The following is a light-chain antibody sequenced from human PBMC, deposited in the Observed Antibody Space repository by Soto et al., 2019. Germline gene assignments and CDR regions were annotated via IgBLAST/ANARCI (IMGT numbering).Light chain of an antibody. CDR2: DAS. Sequence: DIQMTQSPSSLSASVGDRVTITCQASQDISNYLNWYQQKPGKAPKLLIYDASNLETGVPSRFSGSGSWTDFTFTISSLQPEYIATYYCQHYDNLPPYNFGQGTKLKIK. CDR3: QHYDNLPPYN. V-gene: IGKV1-33*01. CDR1: QDISNY. J-gene: IGKJ2*01.